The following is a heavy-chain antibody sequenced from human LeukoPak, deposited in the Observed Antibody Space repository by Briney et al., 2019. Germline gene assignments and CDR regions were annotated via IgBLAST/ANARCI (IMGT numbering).Heavy chain of an antibody. CDR2: INWAGTNT. CDR1: GGTIGDYG. CDR3: VKDVSSNWYSFDH. Sequence: PGGSLRLSCAASGGTIGDYGMSWVRQAPGKGLEWVSGINWAGTNTFYAESVEGRFTISRDTAENSLFLQMNSLRDDDTAFYYCVKDVSSNWYSFDHWGQGTLVTVSS. D-gene: IGHD1-1*01. V-gene: IGHV3-20*04. J-gene: IGHJ4*02.